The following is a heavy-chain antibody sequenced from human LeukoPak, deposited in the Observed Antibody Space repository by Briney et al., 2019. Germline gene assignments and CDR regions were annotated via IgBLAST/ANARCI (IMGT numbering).Heavy chain of an antibody. CDR1: GFTFSSYG. CDR3: EKDRWVFEGASGFDY. CDR2: ISGSGGST. D-gene: IGHD1-26*01. Sequence: GGTLRLSCAASGFTFSSYGMSWVRQAPGKGLEWVSAISGSGGSTYYADSMKGRFTISRDNSKNTLYLQMNSLRAEDTAVYYCEKDRWVFEGASGFDYWGQGTLVTVSS. J-gene: IGHJ4*02. V-gene: IGHV3-23*01.